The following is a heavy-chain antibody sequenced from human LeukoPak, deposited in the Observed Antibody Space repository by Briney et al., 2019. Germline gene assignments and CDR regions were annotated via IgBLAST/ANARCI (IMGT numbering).Heavy chain of an antibody. D-gene: IGHD6-13*01. CDR1: GYTLTELS. J-gene: IGHJ6*03. V-gene: IGHV1-24*01. CDR3: ATLLEGIAAPYYYYYYMDV. Sequence: ASVKVSCKVSGYTLTELSMHWVRQAPGKGLEWMGGFDPEDGETIYARKFQGRVTMTEDTSTDTAYMELSSLRSEDTAVYYCATLLEGIAAPYYYYYYMDVWGKGTTVTVSS. CDR2: FDPEDGET.